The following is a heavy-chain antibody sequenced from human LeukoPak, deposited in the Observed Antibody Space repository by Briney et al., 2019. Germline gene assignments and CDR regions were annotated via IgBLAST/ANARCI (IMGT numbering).Heavy chain of an antibody. J-gene: IGHJ4*02. D-gene: IGHD6-6*01. V-gene: IGHV6-1*01. Sequence: SQTLSLTCAISGDSVSSNSATWTWIRQSPSRGLEWLGRTYYRSKWYNDYAESVKSRITINPDTSKNHFSLQLNSVTPEDTAVYYCARVVRYHFDYWGQGTLVTVSS. CDR1: GDSVSSNSAT. CDR3: ARVVRYHFDY. CDR2: TYYRSKWYN.